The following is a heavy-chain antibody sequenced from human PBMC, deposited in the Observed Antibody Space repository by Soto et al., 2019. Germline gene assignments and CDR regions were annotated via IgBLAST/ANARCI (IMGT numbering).Heavy chain of an antibody. CDR2: TNPNSGNT. V-gene: IGHV1-8*01. D-gene: IGHD3-22*01. CDR3: ARDYYDSSGYYSAFYYYYGMDV. Sequence: GASVKVSCKASGYTFTSYDINWVRQVTGQGLEWMGRTNPNSGNTGYAQKFQGRVTMTRNTSISTAYRELSSLRSEDTAVYYCARDYYDSSGYYSAFYYYYGMDVWGQGTTVTVSS. CDR1: GYTFTSYD. J-gene: IGHJ6*02.